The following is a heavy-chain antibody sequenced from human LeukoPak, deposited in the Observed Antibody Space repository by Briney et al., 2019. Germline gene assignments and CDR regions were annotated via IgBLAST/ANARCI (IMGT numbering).Heavy chain of an antibody. V-gene: IGHV3-21*01. CDR1: GFTFSDYS. Sequence: GGSLRLSCIASGFTFSDYSISWVRQAPGKGLEGVSSISSSSVYIYYADSVKGRFTISRDNARNSLFLQMNSLRAEDTAVYYCARVIAAAGWTWGQGTLVTVSS. CDR2: ISSSSVYI. CDR3: ARVIAAAGWT. J-gene: IGHJ5*02. D-gene: IGHD6-13*01.